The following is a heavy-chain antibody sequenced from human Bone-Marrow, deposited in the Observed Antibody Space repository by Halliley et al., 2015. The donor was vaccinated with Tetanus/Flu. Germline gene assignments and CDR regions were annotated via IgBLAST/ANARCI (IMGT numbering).Heavy chain of an antibody. CDR3: AVGFSDDWSGRFQH. CDR2: IDNKSGNI. J-gene: IGHJ1*01. Sequence: VSYIDNKSGNIFYADSVKGRFTTSRDNAKNSVFLQMNSLRDEDPAVYYCAVGFSDDWSGRFQHWGQGALVTVSS. D-gene: IGHD3-9*01. V-gene: IGHV3-48*02.